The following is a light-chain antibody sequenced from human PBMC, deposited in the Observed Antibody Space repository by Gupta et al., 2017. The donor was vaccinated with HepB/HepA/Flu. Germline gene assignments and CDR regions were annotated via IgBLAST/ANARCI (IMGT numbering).Light chain of an antibody. CDR2: QNN. CDR3: GTWDSSLSAWV. CDR1: SSNFGNNY. Sequence: QSVLTQPPSVSAAPGQKVTFSFSGSSSNFGNNYVSWYQQLPGTAPKLLMYQNNKRPSGIPDRFSGSKSDTSATLGITGLQTGDEADYYCGTWDSSLSAWVFGAGTKLTVL. V-gene: IGLV1-51*02. J-gene: IGLJ3*02.